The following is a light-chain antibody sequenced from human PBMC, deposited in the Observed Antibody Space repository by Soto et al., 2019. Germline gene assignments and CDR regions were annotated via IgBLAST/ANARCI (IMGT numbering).Light chain of an antibody. Sequence: QSALTQPASVSGSPGQSITISCTGTSSDVGGYNYVSWYQHHPGKAPKLMIYAVSNRPSGVSNRFSGSKSGNTASLTISGLQAEDEADYYCSSYTSTSTYVFATGTKVTVL. V-gene: IGLV2-14*01. CDR2: AVS. CDR3: SSYTSTSTYV. CDR1: SSDVGGYNY. J-gene: IGLJ1*01.